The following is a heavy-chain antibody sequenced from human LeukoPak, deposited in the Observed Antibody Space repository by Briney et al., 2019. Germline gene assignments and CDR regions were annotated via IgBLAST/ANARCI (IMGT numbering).Heavy chain of an antibody. J-gene: IGHJ4*02. D-gene: IGHD3-10*01. CDR2: ISSSSSYI. CDR1: GFTFSSYS. Sequence: PGGSLRLSCAASGFTFSSYSMNWVRQAPGKGLEWVSSISSSSSYIYYADSVKGRFTISRDNAKNSLYLQMNSLRAEDTAVYYCARVRRGHYYGSGSYRVRWGQGTLVTVSS. V-gene: IGHV3-21*01. CDR3: ARVRRGHYYGSGSYRVR.